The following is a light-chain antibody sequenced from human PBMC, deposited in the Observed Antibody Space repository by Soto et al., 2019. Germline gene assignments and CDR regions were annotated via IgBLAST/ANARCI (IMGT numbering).Light chain of an antibody. CDR3: CSYAGHSIWL. Sequence: QSALTQPASMSGSPGQSITISCTGASSNVGTYKFVSWYQQHPGKAPKLIIYEVSERPSGVSNRFSGSKSGNTASLTISGLQTEDEADYYCCSYAGHSIWLFGGGTQLTVL. CDR1: SSNVGTYKF. CDR2: EVS. V-gene: IGLV2-23*02. J-gene: IGLJ3*02.